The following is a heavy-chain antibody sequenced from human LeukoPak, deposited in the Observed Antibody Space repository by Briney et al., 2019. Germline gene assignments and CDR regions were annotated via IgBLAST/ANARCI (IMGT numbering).Heavy chain of an antibody. Sequence: SGGSLRLSCAASGFTFSIYAMSWVRQAPGKGLQWVSSITSRGESTWYVDSVKGRFTITRDNSGNTLYLQMHSLRAEDTAVYYCARDRPNYYGSDGHYYRPDGDYWGRGTLVSVSS. CDR2: ITSRGEST. J-gene: IGHJ4*02. CDR3: ARDRPNYYGSDGHYYRPDGDY. D-gene: IGHD3-22*01. CDR1: GFTFSIYA. V-gene: IGHV3-23*01.